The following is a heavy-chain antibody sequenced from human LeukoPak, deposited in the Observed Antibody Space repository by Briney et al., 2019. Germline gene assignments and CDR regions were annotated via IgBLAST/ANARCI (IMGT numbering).Heavy chain of an antibody. CDR2: IKSKTYGGTT. Sequence: PGGPLRLSCAASGFTFNNAWMSWVRQAPGKGLEWISRIKSKTYGGTTEYAAPVKGRFTISRDDSESTLFLQMDSLTTEDTAVYYCTRDHFAWGRGTLVTVSS. V-gene: IGHV3-15*01. CDR3: TRDHFA. J-gene: IGHJ5*02. D-gene: IGHD2/OR15-2a*01. CDR1: GFTFNNAW.